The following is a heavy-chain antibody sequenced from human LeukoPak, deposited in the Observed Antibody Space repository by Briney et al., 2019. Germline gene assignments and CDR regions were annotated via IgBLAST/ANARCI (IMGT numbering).Heavy chain of an antibody. CDR2: RSASGGAT. CDR1: GRTFHLYP. J-gene: IGHJ5*02. Sequence: LIHSCPAGGRTFHLYPMNWDFRAPGRGMLSFSSRSASGGATAYADSVKGRFSISRNNPENTVFLQMNSLRVEDTAVYYCANSVPGTRTFDHWGQGTLVTVSS. CDR3: ANSVPGTRTFDH. D-gene: IGHD6-13*01. V-gene: IGHV3-23*01.